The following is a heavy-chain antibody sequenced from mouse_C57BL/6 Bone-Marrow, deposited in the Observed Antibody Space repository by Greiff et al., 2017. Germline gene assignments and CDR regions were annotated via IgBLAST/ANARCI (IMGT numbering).Heavy chain of an antibody. Sequence: EVTLVESGGGLVQPGGSLRLSCATSGFTFTDYYMSWVRQPPGKALEWLGFIRNKANGYTTEYTASVKGRFTISRDNSQSILYLQMNTLRAEDSATYYCARRYNYAMDYWGQGTSVTVSS. CDR3: ARRYNYAMDY. CDR2: IRNKANGYTT. J-gene: IGHJ4*01. CDR1: GFTFTDYY. V-gene: IGHV7-3*02. D-gene: IGHD2-12*01.